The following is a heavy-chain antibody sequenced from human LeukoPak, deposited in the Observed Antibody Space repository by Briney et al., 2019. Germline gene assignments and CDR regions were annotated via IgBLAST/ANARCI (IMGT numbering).Heavy chain of an antibody. J-gene: IGHJ4*02. D-gene: IGHD2-2*01. CDR1: GFAFSSYW. CDR3: GRVRCTSTSCWGALYFDY. V-gene: IGHV3-7*01. Sequence: PGGSLRLSCAASGFAFSSYWMTWVRQAPGKGLEWVAHIKPDGSEQYYVDSVKGRFTISRDNAKNSLNVQMNTLRAEDTAVYYCGRVRCTSTSCWGALYFDYWGQGTLVTVSS. CDR2: IKPDGSEQ.